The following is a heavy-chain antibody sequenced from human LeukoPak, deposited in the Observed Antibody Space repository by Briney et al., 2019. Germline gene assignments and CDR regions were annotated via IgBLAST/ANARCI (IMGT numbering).Heavy chain of an antibody. J-gene: IGHJ5*02. D-gene: IGHD1-1*01. CDR1: GFTFSTDS. CDR3: ERDRNWNNWFDP. V-gene: IGHV3-21*01. CDR2: ISSNSSCV. Sequence: GGSLRLSCAASGFTFSTDSMNWVRQAPGKGLEWVSSISSNSSCVYYEDSMKGRFTTLRDNDNNSLYLPMNRLRAEETVVYYCERDRNWNNWFDPWGQGTLVTVSS.